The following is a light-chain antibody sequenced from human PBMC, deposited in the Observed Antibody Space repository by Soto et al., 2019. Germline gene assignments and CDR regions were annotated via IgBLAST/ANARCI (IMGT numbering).Light chain of an antibody. CDR1: QTVRSSS. J-gene: IGKJ2*01. V-gene: IGKV3-20*01. CDR2: GAS. Sequence: EIVLTQSPGTLSVSPGERATLSCRASQTVRSSSLAWYQQKPGQAPRLLIYGASGRATGIPDKFSGSGSGTDFTLTISRLEPEDFAVYYCQQYGSSPYTFGQGTKLES. CDR3: QQYGSSPYT.